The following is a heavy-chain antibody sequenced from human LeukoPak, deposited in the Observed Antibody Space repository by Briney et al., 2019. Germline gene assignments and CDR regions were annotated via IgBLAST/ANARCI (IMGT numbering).Heavy chain of an antibody. J-gene: IGHJ4*02. D-gene: IGHD5-18*01. CDR3: ARAMYSYGFYFDY. Sequence: SETLSLTCTVSGGSISSGAYYWTWIRQPPVKGLERIGYIFYSGNTYYNPSLKSRVTISVDTSKNQFSLKLSSVTAADTAVYYCARAMYSYGFYFDYWGQGSLVTVSS. CDR2: IFYSGNT. CDR1: GGSISSGAYY. V-gene: IGHV4-30-4*01.